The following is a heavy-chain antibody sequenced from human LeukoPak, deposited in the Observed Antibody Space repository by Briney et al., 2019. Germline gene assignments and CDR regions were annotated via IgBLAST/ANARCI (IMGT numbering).Heavy chain of an antibody. CDR2: IYYSGST. CDR1: GGSISSSSYY. V-gene: IGHV4-39*01. Sequence: SETLSLTCTVSGGSISSSSYYWGWIRQPPGKGLEWIGSIYYSGSTYYNPSLKSRVTISVDTSKNQFSLKLSSVTAADTAVYYCARLAYDILTGYYSSALYFDYWGQGTLVTVSS. J-gene: IGHJ4*02. CDR3: ARLAYDILTGYYSSALYFDY. D-gene: IGHD3-9*01.